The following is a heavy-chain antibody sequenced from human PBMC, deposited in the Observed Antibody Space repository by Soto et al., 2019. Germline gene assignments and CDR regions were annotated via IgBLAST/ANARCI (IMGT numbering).Heavy chain of an antibody. CDR1: GFTVSSNY. D-gene: IGHD6-13*01. CDR2: IWYDGSNK. V-gene: IGHV3-33*08. J-gene: IGHJ6*02. Sequence: GGSLRLSCAASGFTVSSNYMSWVRQAPGKGLEWVSVIWYDGSNKYYADSVKGRFTISRDNSKNTLYLQMNSLRAEDTAVYYCARDPLAAVYYYYVMDVWGQGTTVTVSS. CDR3: ARDPLAAVYYYYVMDV.